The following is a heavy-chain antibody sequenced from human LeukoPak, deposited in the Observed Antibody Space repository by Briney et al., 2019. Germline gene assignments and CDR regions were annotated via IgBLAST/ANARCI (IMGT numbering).Heavy chain of an antibody. V-gene: IGHV3-7*01. J-gene: IGHJ4*02. CDR2: IKQDGSEK. Sequence: GGSLRLSCAASGFTFSSYWMSWVRQAPGKGLEWVANIKQDGSEKYYVDSVKGRFTISRDNAKNSLYLQMNSLRAEDTAVYYCAKSSGLGELSLYYFDYWGQGTLVTVSS. CDR3: AKSSGLGELSLYYFDY. CDR1: GFTFSSYW. D-gene: IGHD3-16*02.